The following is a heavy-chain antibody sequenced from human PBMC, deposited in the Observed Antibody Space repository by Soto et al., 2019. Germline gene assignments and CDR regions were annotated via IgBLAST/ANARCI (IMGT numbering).Heavy chain of an antibody. J-gene: IGHJ4*02. Sequence: SETLSLTCTVSGGSISSYYWSWIRQPPGKGLEWIGYIYYSGSTNYNPSLKSRVTISVDTSKNQFSLKLSSVTAADTAVYYCARAAGDYWGQGTLVTVSS. CDR3: ARAAGDY. V-gene: IGHV4-59*01. CDR1: GGSISSYY. D-gene: IGHD6-13*01. CDR2: IYYSGST.